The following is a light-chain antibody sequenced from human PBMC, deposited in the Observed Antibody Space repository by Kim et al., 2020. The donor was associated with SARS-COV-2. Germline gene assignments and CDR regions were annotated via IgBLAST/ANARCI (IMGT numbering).Light chain of an antibody. CDR2: MTS. CDR3: QQYRYYSYT. J-gene: IGKJ3*01. Sequence: DIQMTQSPSTLSANVGDRVIITCRASQSLDDWLAWYQHKPGKAPTLLIYMTSNLESGVPSRFSGSGFGTEFTLTISSLQPDDFSTYYCQQYRYYSYTFGPGTKVDIK. CDR1: QSLDDW. V-gene: IGKV1-5*03.